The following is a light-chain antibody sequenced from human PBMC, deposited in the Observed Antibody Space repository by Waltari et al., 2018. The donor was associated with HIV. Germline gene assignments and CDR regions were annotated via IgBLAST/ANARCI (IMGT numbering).Light chain of an antibody. J-gene: IGKJ4*01. CDR3: QQSLSLPLT. V-gene: IGKV1-39*01. CDR2: GAS. CDR1: QYINMY. Sequence: DIQIIQSPSSLSASVGDRVTITCRTSQYINMYLNWYQQKPGKAPTLLISGASTLHSGVPSRFSGVGSGTSFSLAISSFQPDDVGTYYCQQSLSLPLTFGGGTKVNLK.